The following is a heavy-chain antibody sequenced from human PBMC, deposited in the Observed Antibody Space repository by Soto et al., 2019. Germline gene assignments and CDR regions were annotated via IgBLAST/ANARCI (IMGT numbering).Heavy chain of an antibody. Sequence: VKVSCKASGGTFSSYAISWVRQAPGQGLEWMGGIIPIFGTANYAQKIQGRVTITADESTSTAYMELSSLRSEDTAVYYCARVSGYYDSSGPRDAFDIWGQGTTVTVSS. CDR3: ARVSGYYDSSGPRDAFDI. D-gene: IGHD3-22*01. CDR1: GGTFSSYA. CDR2: IIPIFGTA. V-gene: IGHV1-69*13. J-gene: IGHJ3*02.